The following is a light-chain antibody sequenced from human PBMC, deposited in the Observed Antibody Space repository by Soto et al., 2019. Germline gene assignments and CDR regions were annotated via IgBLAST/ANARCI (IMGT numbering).Light chain of an antibody. J-gene: IGKJ4*01. CDR3: QQSYWSPRA. CDR1: QDINNY. V-gene: IGKV1-39*01. CDR2: SAS. Sequence: DIQMTQSPSSLSASVGDRVTITCRASQDINNYLNWYQQKPGTAPKLLIYSASTLHSGVPSRFSGSGSGTDFTLTISSLQPEDFATYYCQQSYWSPRAFGGGTKVEIK.